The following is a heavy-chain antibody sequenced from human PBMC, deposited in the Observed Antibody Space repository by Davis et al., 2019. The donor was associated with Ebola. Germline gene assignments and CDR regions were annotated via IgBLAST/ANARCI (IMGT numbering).Heavy chain of an antibody. CDR1: GYTFTGYY. V-gene: IGHV1-2*02. J-gene: IGHJ4*02. CDR2: INPNSGGT. D-gene: IGHD3-22*01. CDR3: ARGAYYYDSSGSQWAFDY. Sequence: ASVKVSCKASGYTFTGYYMHWVRQAPGQGLEWMGWINPNSGGTNYAQKFQGRVTMTRDTSTSTVYMELSSLRSEDTAVYYCARGAYYYDSSGSQWAFDYWGQGTLVTVSS.